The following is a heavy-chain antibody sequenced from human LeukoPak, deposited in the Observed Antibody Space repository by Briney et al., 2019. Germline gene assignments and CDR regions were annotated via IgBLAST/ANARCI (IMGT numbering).Heavy chain of an antibody. V-gene: IGHV3-7*03. CDR2: IKQDGSEK. CDR1: GFTFSSYW. CDR3: AREEGSGGYYHGMDV. Sequence: GGSLRLSCAASGFTFSSYWMSWVRLAPGKGLEWVANIKQDGSEKYYVDSVKGRFTISRDNAKNSLYLQMNSLRAEDTAVYYCAREEGSGGYYHGMDVWGKGTTVTVSS. D-gene: IGHD3-10*01. J-gene: IGHJ6*04.